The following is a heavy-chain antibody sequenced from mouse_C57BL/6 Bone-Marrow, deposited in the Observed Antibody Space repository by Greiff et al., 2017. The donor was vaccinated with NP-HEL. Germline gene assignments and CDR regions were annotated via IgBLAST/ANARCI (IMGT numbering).Heavy chain of an antibody. J-gene: IGHJ1*03. V-gene: IGHV5-2*01. Sequence: EVQGVESGGGLVQPGESLKLSCESNEYEFPSHDMSWVRKTPEKRLELVAAINSDGGSTYYPDTLERRFIISRAKTKKTLYLQMGSLRTEETALYYWARHGYYGSSYWYFDVWGTGTTVTVSS. D-gene: IGHD1-1*01. CDR1: EYEFPSHD. CDR2: INSDGGST. CDR3: ARHGYYGSSYWYFDV.